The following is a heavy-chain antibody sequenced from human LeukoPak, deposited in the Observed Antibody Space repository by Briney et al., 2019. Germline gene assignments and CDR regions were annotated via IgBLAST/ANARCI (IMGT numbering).Heavy chain of an antibody. CDR3: AKDHGDYAYYYYYYMDV. CDR1: GFTFSSYG. J-gene: IGHJ6*03. CDR2: IRYDGSNK. D-gene: IGHD4-17*01. V-gene: IGHV3-30*02. Sequence: GGSLRLSCAASGFTFSSYGMHWVRQAPGKGLEWVAFIRYDGSNKYYADSVKGRFTISRDNSKNTLYLQMNSLRAEDTAVYYCAKDHGDYAYYYYYYMDVWGKGTTVTVSS.